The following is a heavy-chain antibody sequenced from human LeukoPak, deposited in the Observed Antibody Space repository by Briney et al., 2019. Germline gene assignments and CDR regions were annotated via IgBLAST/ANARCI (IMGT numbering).Heavy chain of an antibody. V-gene: IGHV3-11*04. J-gene: IGHJ4*02. CDR1: GFTFSSYA. CDR3: ARETFLEGCFDY. CDR2: ISSSGSTI. Sequence: GGSLRLSCAASGFTFSSYAMSWIRQAPGKGLEWVSYISSSGSTIYYADSVKGRFTISRDNAKNSLYLQMNSLRAEDTAVYYCARETFLEGCFDYWGQGTLVTVSS. D-gene: IGHD3-3*02.